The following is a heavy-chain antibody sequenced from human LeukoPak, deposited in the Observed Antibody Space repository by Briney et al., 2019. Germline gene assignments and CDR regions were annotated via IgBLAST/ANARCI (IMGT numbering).Heavy chain of an antibody. J-gene: IGHJ3*02. V-gene: IGHV3-33*01. D-gene: IGHD2-2*01. Sequence: PGGSLRLSCAASGFTFSSYGMHWVRQAPGKGLEWVAVIWYDGSNKYYADSVKGRFTISRDNSKNTLYLQMNSLRAEDTAVYYCARDIVVVPAAPAAFDIWGQGTMVTVSS. CDR2: IWYDGSNK. CDR3: ARDIVVVPAAPAAFDI. CDR1: GFTFSSYG.